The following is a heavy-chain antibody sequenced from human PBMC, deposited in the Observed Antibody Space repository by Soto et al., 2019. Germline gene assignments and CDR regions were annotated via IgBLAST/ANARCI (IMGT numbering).Heavy chain of an antibody. J-gene: IGHJ4*02. CDR1: GGSITREY. CDR2: VYHSGST. CDR3: ARDSGGWPRGFDS. Sequence: PSETRSLACPVAGGSITREYSSWERQPPGKGLEWIGYVYHSGSTNYNPSLKSRVTISVGTSKNEFSLKVSSVTAADTAVYYCARDSGGWPRGFDSWGQGTLVTVSS. D-gene: IGHD5-12*01. V-gene: IGHV4-59*01.